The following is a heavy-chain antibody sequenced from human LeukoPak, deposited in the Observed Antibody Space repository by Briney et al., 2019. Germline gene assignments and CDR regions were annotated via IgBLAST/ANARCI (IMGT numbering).Heavy chain of an antibody. V-gene: IGHV4-39*01. CDR1: GGSISSSSYY. CDR2: IYYSGST. J-gene: IGHJ2*01. D-gene: IGHD6-13*01. CDR3: ARHFRAAAAPHRYWYFDL. Sequence: PSETLSLTCTVSGGSISSSSYYWGWIRQPPRKGLEWIGSIYYSGSTYYNPSLKSRVTISVDTSKNQFSLKLSSVTAADTAVYYCARHFRAAAAPHRYWYFDLWGRGTLVTVSS.